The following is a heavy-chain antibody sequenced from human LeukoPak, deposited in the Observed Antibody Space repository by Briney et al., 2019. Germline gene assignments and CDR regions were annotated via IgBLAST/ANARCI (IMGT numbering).Heavy chain of an antibody. D-gene: IGHD6-19*01. CDR2: IYYSGSP. CDR3: AGVKYSSGWRYFDF. CDR1: GGSISSYY. J-gene: IGHJ4*02. V-gene: IGHV4-59*01. Sequence: PAETLSLTGTVFGGSISSYYWSWIRQPPGKGLEWIGYIYYSGSPNYNPSLKSRVTISVDTSKNQFSLKLSCVTAADTAVYYCAGVKYSSGWRYFDFWGQGTLVTVSS.